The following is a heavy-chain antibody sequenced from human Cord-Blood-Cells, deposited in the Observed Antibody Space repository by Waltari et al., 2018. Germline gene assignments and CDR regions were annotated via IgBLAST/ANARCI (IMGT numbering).Heavy chain of an antibody. D-gene: IGHD7-27*01. V-gene: IGHV4-59*11. Sequence: QVQLRESGPGLVTPSETLSLTCTVSGGSISSQHWSWIRQPPGKGLECVGYIYYSGSTNYNPSLKSRGTISVVTSKNQFSLKLSSVTAADSAVYYCARDTKLTGDAFDIWGQGTMVTVSS. CDR1: GGSISSQH. J-gene: IGHJ3*02. CDR3: ARDTKLTGDAFDI. CDR2: IYYSGST.